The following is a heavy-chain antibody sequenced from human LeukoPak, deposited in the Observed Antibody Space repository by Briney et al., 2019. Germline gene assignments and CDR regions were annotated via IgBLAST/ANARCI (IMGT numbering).Heavy chain of an antibody. CDR3: ARGPDRHYDILTGYYSY. Sequence: ASVKVSCKASGYTFTSYGISWVRQAPGQGLEWMGWISAYNGNTNYAQKLQGRVTMTTDTSTSTAYMELRSLRSDDTAVCYCARGPDRHYDILTGYYSYWGQGTLVTVSS. D-gene: IGHD3-9*01. J-gene: IGHJ4*02. CDR2: ISAYNGNT. CDR1: GYTFTSYG. V-gene: IGHV1-18*01.